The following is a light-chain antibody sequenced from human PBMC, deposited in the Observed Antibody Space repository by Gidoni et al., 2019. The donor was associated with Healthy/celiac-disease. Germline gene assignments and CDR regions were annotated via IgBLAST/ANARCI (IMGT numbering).Light chain of an antibody. V-gene: IGLV1-40*01. CDR1: SSNIGAGYD. J-gene: IGLJ2*01. CDR2: GNS. Sequence: QSVLTQPPSVSGAPGQRITIACTGSSSNIGAGYDVHWYQQLPATAPNLLIYGNSNRPSGVPDRFSGSKSCTSSSLAITGLQAEDDSDYYCQSYDSSLSGSVVFGGGTKLTVL. CDR3: QSYDSSLSGSVV.